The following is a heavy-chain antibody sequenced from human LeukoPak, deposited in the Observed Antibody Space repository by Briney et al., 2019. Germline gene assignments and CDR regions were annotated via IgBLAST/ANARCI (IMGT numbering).Heavy chain of an antibody. CDR2: FNWNGGST. V-gene: IGHV3-20*04. D-gene: IGHD3-10*01. CDR1: GFTFDDYG. CDR3: ARGVGPGDIYYYYYMDV. J-gene: IGHJ6*03. Sequence: GGSLRLSCAASGFTFDDYGMSWVRQAPGKGLEWVSGFNWNGGSTGYADSVKGRFTISRENAKNSLYLQMNSLRAEDTALYYCARGVGPGDIYYYYYMDVWGKGNTVTVSS.